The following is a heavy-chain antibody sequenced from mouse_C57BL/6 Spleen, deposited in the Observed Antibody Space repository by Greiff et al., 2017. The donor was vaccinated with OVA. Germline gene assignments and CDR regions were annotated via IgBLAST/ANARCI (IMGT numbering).Heavy chain of an antibody. CDR1: GYSITSGYY. J-gene: IGHJ3*01. CDR2: ISYDGSN. D-gene: IGHD4-1*01. V-gene: IGHV3-6*01. Sequence: EVQRVESGPGLVKPSQSLSLTCSVTGYSITSGYYWNWIRQFPGNKLEWMGYISYDGSNNYNPSLKNRISITRDTSKNQFFLKLNSVTTEDTATYYCAREETGAFAYWGQGTLVTVSA. CDR3: AREETGAFAY.